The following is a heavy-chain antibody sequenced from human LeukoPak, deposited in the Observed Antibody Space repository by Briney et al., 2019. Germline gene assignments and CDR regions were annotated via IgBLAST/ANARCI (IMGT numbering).Heavy chain of an antibody. CDR2: ISSSSSYI. Sequence: PGGSLRLSCAASGFTFNSYSMNWVRQAPGKGLEWVSSISSSSSYIYYADSVKGRFTISRDNAKNSLYLQMNSLRAEDTAVYYCAIDRGLSSGWYSRSDYWGQGTLVTVSS. V-gene: IGHV3-21*01. CDR1: GFTFNSYS. CDR3: AIDRGLSSGWYSRSDY. J-gene: IGHJ4*02. D-gene: IGHD6-19*01.